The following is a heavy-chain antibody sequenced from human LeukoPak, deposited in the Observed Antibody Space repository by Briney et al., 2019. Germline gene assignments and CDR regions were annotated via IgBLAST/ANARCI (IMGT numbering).Heavy chain of an antibody. V-gene: IGHV1-2*02. J-gene: IGHJ4*02. CDR2: INPNSGGT. Sequence: ASVKVSCKASGYTFTGYFMHWVRQAPGHGLEWMGWINPNSGGTNYAQKFQGRVTMTRDTSISTAYMELSSLRSNDTAVYYCARGKGDYWGQGTLVTVSS. CDR1: GYTFTGYF. CDR3: ARGKGDY.